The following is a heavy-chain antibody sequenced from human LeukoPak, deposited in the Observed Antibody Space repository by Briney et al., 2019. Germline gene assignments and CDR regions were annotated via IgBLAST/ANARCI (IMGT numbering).Heavy chain of an antibody. D-gene: IGHD1-1*01. CDR1: GFTFTTYG. Sequence: GGSLRLSCAASGFTFTTYGMTWVRQTPGEGLEWVSSISTRDTFINYADSVKGRFTISRDNAKNSLFLQMTSLRAEDTAMYYCARWKPRSDALDVWGKGTMAMVSS. J-gene: IGHJ3*01. CDR3: ARWKPRSDALDV. V-gene: IGHV3-21*01. CDR2: ISTRDTFI.